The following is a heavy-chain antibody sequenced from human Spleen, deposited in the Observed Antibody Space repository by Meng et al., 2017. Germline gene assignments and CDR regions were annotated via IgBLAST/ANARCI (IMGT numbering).Heavy chain of an antibody. Sequence: ASVKVSCKASGYTFTSYGVSWVRQAPGQGLEWMGWLSVYSGNTNYAQKFQGRVTMTTDTSTSTAYMELRGLRPDDTAVYYCARDSTYSSAWEYDYWGQGTRVTVSS. CDR2: LSVYSGNT. CDR1: GYTFTSYG. CDR3: ARDSTYSSAWEYDY. D-gene: IGHD6-19*01. V-gene: IGHV1-18*01. J-gene: IGHJ4*02.